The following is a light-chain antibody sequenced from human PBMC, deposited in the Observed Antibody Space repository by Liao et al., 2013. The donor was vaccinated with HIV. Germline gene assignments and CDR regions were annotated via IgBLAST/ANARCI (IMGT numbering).Light chain of an antibody. CDR2: HNT. CDR3: QAWDSSTGV. V-gene: IGLV3-1*01. J-gene: IGLJ1*01. CDR1: ELGNKY. Sequence: YELTQPPSVSVSPGQTASITCSGDELGNKYACWYQQKPGQPPVLVLCHNTKRPSGIPERFSGSNSGNTATLTISGTQAMDEADYYCQAWDSSTGVFGSGTKVTVL.